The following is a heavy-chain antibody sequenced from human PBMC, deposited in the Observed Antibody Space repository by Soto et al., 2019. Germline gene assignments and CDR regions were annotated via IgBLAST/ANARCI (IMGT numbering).Heavy chain of an antibody. Sequence: QWLEWMGWINPNSGGTNYAQNFQGRVTMTRDTSVSTAYMELSRLRSDDTAVYFCARVGGQYCSSPSCSYFYGMDVWGQGTTVTVSS. CDR3: ARVGGQYCSSPSCSYFYGMDV. CDR2: INPNSGGT. J-gene: IGHJ6*02. V-gene: IGHV1-2*02. D-gene: IGHD2-2*01.